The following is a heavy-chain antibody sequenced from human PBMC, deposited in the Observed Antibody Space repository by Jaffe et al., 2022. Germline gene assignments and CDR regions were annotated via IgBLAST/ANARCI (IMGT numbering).Heavy chain of an antibody. Sequence: EVQLVESGGGLVQPGGSLKLSCAASGFTFSGSAMHWVRQASGKGLEWVGRIRSKANSYATAYAASVKGRFTISRDDSKNTAYLQMNSLKTEDTAVYYCTRHVDYGVSVLSYYYYMDVWGKGTTVTVSS. CDR1: GFTFSGSA. CDR2: IRSKANSYAT. D-gene: IGHD4-17*01. J-gene: IGHJ6*03. CDR3: TRHVDYGVSVLSYYYYMDV. V-gene: IGHV3-73*02.